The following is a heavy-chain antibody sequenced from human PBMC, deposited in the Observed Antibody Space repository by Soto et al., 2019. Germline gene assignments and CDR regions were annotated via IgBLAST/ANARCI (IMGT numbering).Heavy chain of an antibody. Sequence: SETLSLTCAVYGGSFSGYYWSWIRQPPGKGLEWIGEINHSGNTNYNPSPKSRGTLSVDTSKNQFSLKLSSVTAADTAVYYCASGCVGEGGSVVTPCYFGMDVWGQGTTVTVSS. CDR3: ASGCVGEGGSVVTPCYFGMDV. V-gene: IGHV4-34*01. CDR1: GGSFSGYY. J-gene: IGHJ6*02. CDR2: INHSGNT. D-gene: IGHD2-21*02.